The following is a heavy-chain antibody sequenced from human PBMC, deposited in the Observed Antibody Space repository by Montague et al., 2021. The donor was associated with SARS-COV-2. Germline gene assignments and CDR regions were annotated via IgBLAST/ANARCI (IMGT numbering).Heavy chain of an antibody. CDR1: GGSINNYY. J-gene: IGHJ2*01. Sequence: SETLSLTCSVSGGSINNYYWGWVRQSPGKGLEWIGYICYSGSVTTSYXXXLKSRVSISVDTSENQFSLKLTSVTAADTAVYYCARRGGGEVFARFMYWYFDVWSRGSLVTVSS. CDR3: ARRGGGEVFARFMYWYFDV. D-gene: IGHD2-21*01. CDR2: ICYSGSVTT. V-gene: IGHV4-59*13.